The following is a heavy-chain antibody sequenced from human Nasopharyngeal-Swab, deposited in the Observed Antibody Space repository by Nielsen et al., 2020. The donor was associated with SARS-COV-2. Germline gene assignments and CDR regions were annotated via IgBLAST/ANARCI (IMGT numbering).Heavy chain of an antibody. Sequence: SETLSLTCTLSGCSISSGGYYWSWILQQPGKGLEWIGYIYYSGNTYYNPSLKSRVTISIDTSKNQFSLKLSSVTAADTAVYYCARPGLGANYGMDVWGQGTTVTVSS. CDR1: GCSISSGGYY. V-gene: IGHV4-31*03. CDR3: ARPGLGANYGMDV. CDR2: IYYSGNT. J-gene: IGHJ6*02. D-gene: IGHD1-26*01.